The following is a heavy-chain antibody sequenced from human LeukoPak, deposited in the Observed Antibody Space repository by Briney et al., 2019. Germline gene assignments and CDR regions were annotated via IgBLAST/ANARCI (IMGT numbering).Heavy chain of an antibody. V-gene: IGHV3-20*04. J-gene: IGHJ6*03. CDR3: AGSGLNGYYYYYMDV. D-gene: IGHD3-10*01. CDR2: INWNGGST. Sequence: PGGSLRLSCAASGFTFDDYGMSWVRQAPGKGLEWDSGINWNGGSTGYADSVKGRFTISRDNAKNSLYLQMNSLRAEDTALYYCAGSGLNGYYYYYMDVWGKGTTVTVSS. CDR1: GFTFDDYG.